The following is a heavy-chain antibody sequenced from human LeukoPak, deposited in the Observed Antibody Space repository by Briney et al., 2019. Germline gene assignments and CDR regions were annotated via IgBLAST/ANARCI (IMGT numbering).Heavy chain of an antibody. D-gene: IGHD3-10*01. CDR3: ARVRYYGSGSYSDH. Sequence: GGSLRLSCAASGFTFGDYYMSWIRQAPGKGLECVSYISISGYTYHADSVKGRFTISRDNAKNSLNLQMNSLGAEDTAVYYCARVRYYGSGSYSDHWGQGTLVTVSS. V-gene: IGHV3-11*03. CDR1: GFTFGDYY. J-gene: IGHJ4*02. CDR2: ISISGYT.